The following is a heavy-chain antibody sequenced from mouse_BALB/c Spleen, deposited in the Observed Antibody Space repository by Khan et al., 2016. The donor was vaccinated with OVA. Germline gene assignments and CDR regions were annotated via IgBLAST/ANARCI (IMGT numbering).Heavy chain of an antibody. J-gene: IGHJ2*01. Sequence: EVELVESGGGLVQPGGSLKLSCAASGFTFSSYGMSWIHQTPDKRLELVATINSAGDYAYSPDSVEGRFTISRDNAKNTLYLQMSSLKSEDTAMYYCARVLYYYGSHFDFWGQGTTLTVSP. V-gene: IGHV5-6-3*01. CDR3: ARVLYYYGSHFDF. CDR2: INSAGDYA. D-gene: IGHD1-1*01. CDR1: GFTFSSYG.